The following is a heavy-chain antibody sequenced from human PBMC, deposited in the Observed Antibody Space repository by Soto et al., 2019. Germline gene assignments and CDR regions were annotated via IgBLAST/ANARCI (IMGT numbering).Heavy chain of an antibody. J-gene: IGHJ4*02. CDR1: GFTFSSYA. CDR3: AKGGTTVTYYLVFDY. V-gene: IGHV3-23*01. CDR2: ISGRGGRT. D-gene: IGHD4-17*01. Sequence: EVQLLESGGGLVQPGGSLRLSCAASGFTFSSYAMSWVRQAPGKGLEWGSAISGRGGRTYYADSVKGRFTISRDDSKNTRYLQMTSLRAEDTGVYDGAKGGTTVTYYLVFDYWGQGTLVTVSS.